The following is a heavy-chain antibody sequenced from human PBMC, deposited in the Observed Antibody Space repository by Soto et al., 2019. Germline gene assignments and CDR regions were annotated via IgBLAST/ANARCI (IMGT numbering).Heavy chain of an antibody. CDR2: VYHTGST. Sequence: QVLLQESGPGLINASGTLSLTCGVSGGSISTNNWWSWVRPTPGQGVGWIAEVYHTGSTDYKPSLKGRLTISVDKSKNQFSLRLTSVTAADSAVYYCARAKLCNTLSCPHSFDTWGQGALVSVSS. J-gene: IGHJ4*02. CDR3: ARAKLCNTLSCPHSFDT. CDR1: GGSISTNNW. D-gene: IGHD2-15*01. V-gene: IGHV4-4*02.